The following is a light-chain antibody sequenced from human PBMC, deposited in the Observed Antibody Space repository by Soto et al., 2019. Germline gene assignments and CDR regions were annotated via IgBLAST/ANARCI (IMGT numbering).Light chain of an antibody. CDR1: QSISSY. CDR2: AAS. J-gene: IGKJ2*01. V-gene: IGKV1-39*01. Sequence: DIQMTQSPSSLSASVGDRVTITCRASQSISSYLTWYQQKPGKAPNLLIYAASSLQSGVPSRFSGSGSGTDFTLTISRLQPEDCATYYCQQSYSTPYTFGQGTKLEIK. CDR3: QQSYSTPYT.